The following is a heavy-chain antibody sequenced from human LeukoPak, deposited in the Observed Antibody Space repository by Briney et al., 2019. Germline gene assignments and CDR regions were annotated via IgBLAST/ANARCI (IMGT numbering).Heavy chain of an antibody. Sequence: SQTLSLTCTVSGGSISSGDYYWSWIRQPPGKGLEWIGYIYYSGSTYYNPSLKSRVTISVDTSKNQFSLKLSSVTAADTAVYYCARNSGYYASSGYFVNFFAYWGQGTLVTVSS. J-gene: IGHJ4*02. V-gene: IGHV4-30-4*01. CDR3: ARNSGYYASSGYFVNFFAY. D-gene: IGHD3-22*01. CDR1: GGSISSGDYY. CDR2: IYYSGST.